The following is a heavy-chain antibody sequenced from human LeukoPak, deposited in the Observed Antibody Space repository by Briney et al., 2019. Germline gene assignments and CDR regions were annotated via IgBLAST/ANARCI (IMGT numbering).Heavy chain of an antibody. J-gene: IGHJ5*02. CDR1: GFTFSSYG. CDR2: IWYDGSNK. Sequence: GRSLRLSCAASGFTFSSYGMHWVRQAPGKGLEWVAVIWYDGSNKYYADSVKGRFTISRDNSKNTLYLRMNSLRAEDTAVYYCARGLWFGELLSWFDPWGQGTLVTVSS. CDR3: ARGLWFGELLSWFDP. D-gene: IGHD3-10*01. V-gene: IGHV3-33*01.